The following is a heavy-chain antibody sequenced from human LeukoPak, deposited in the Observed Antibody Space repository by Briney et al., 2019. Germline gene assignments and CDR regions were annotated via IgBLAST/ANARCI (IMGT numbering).Heavy chain of an antibody. Sequence: SETLSLTCTVSGGSISSYNWSWIRQPPGKGLEWIGYIYYSGSTNYNPSLKSRVTISVDTSKNQFSLKLSSVTAADTAVYYCARGTGWYGRPDAFDIWGQGTMVTVSS. J-gene: IGHJ3*02. CDR3: ARGTGWYGRPDAFDI. V-gene: IGHV4-59*01. CDR1: GGSISSYN. D-gene: IGHD2-15*01. CDR2: IYYSGST.